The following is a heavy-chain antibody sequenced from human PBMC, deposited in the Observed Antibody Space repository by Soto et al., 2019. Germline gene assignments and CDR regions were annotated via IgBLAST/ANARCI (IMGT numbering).Heavy chain of an antibody. CDR1: VFTFGNYW. J-gene: IGHJ6*02. CDR2: IHIDGSFT. V-gene: IGHV3-74*01. CDR3: ARGGLSTGHYYGMDV. Sequence: WWSLRLSCSASVFTFGNYWMHWWRQAPGRGLVWVSRIHIDGSFTSYADSVKGRFTMSRDNSKNTLFLQMNSLRAEDTAVYYCARGGLSTGHYYGMDVWGQGTTVTVSS. D-gene: IGHD4-4*01.